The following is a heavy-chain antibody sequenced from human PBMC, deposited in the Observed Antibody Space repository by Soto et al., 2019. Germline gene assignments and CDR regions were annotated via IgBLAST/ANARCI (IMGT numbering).Heavy chain of an antibody. Sequence: QVQLVQSGAEVKKPGSSVKVSCKASGGTFSSYAISWVRQAPGQGLEWMGGIIPIFGTANYAQKFQGRVTITADDSTSTAYMELSSLRSEDTAVYYCARGSEDIVVVPAAIEQQLVSFDYWGQGTLVTVAS. CDR1: GGTFSSYA. CDR2: IIPIFGTA. V-gene: IGHV1-69*01. D-gene: IGHD2-2*01. CDR3: ARGSEDIVVVPAAIEQQLVSFDY. J-gene: IGHJ4*02.